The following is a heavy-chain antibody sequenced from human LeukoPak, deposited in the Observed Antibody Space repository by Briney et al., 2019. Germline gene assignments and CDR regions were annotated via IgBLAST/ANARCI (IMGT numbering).Heavy chain of an antibody. Sequence: GGSLRLSCAASGFTFSSYAMHWVRQAPGKGLEWVAVISYDGSNKYYADSVKGRFTISRDNAKNSLYLQMSSLRAEDTAVYYCASILWLYYYGRGGAFDIWGQGTMVTVSS. D-gene: IGHD3-10*02. V-gene: IGHV3-30*04. J-gene: IGHJ3*02. CDR1: GFTFSSYA. CDR2: ISYDGSNK. CDR3: ASILWLYYYGRGGAFDI.